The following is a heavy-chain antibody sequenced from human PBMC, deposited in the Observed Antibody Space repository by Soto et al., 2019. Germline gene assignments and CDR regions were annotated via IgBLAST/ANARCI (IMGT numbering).Heavy chain of an antibody. CDR1: GGSISSSSYY. D-gene: IGHD3-22*01. CDR3: ARQPSSGSLDTGNDFDY. J-gene: IGHJ4*02. Sequence: SETLSLTCTVSGGSISSSSYYWGWIRQPPGKGLEWIGSIYYSGSTYYNPSLKSRVTISVDTSKNQFSLKLSSVTAADTAVYYCARQPSSGSLDTGNDFDYWGQGTLVTVSS. V-gene: IGHV4-39*01. CDR2: IYYSGST.